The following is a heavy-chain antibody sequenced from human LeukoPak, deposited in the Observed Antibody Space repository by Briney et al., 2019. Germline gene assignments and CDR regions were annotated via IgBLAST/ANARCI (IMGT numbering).Heavy chain of an antibody. Sequence: PGGSLRLSCAASGFTFSSYAMSWVRQAPGKGLEWVSAISGSGGSTYYADSVKGRFTISRDNSKNTLYLQMNSLRDDDTAVYYCAKDNSIFGVAGGVADYWGQGTLATVSS. CDR1: GFTFSSYA. D-gene: IGHD3-3*01. CDR3: AKDNSIFGVAGGVADY. J-gene: IGHJ4*02. CDR2: ISGSGGST. V-gene: IGHV3-23*01.